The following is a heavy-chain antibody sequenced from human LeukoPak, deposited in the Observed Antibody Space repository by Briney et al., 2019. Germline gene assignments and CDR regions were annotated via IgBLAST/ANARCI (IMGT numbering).Heavy chain of an antibody. D-gene: IGHD2-21*02. CDR1: GFTFSSYW. Sequence: GGSPRLSCAASGFTFSSYWMSWVRQAPGKGLEWVANIMQDGSEKYYVDSVKGRFTISRDNAKNSLYLQMNSLRVEDTAVYYCARDTPAYCGGDCYSVDYWGQGTLVTVSS. J-gene: IGHJ4*02. CDR2: IMQDGSEK. CDR3: ARDTPAYCGGDCYSVDY. V-gene: IGHV3-7*01.